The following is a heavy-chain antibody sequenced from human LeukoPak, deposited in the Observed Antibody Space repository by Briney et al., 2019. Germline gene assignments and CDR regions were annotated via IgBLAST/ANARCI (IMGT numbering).Heavy chain of an antibody. J-gene: IGHJ6*02. V-gene: IGHV5-51*01. Sequence: GESLKISCKGSGYNFTNYWIAWVRQMPGEGLEWMGIIYPNDSDTRYRPSFQGHVNISADKSINTAYLQWSSLKASDTAMYYCARHTGVSSPEPNYYYYGMDVWGQETRDTVSS. CDR3: ARHTGVSSPEPNYYYYGMDV. CDR2: IYPNDSDT. CDR1: GYNFTNYW. D-gene: IGHD5/OR15-5a*01.